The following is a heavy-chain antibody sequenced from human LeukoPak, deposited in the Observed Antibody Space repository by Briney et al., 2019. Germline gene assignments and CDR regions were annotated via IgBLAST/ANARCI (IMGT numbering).Heavy chain of an antibody. CDR3: AKHDTLFGAAHFYMDV. D-gene: IGHD3-3*01. CDR2: MYTTGNT. J-gene: IGHJ6*03. V-gene: IGHV4-59*08. Sequence: SETLSLTCTVSGGSITTYYWSWIRQPPGKGLGWIGYMYTTGNTNYNPSLASRVTLSLDASKNQFSLTLSSVTAADTAVYYCAKHDTLFGAAHFYMDVWGKGTTVTVSS. CDR1: GGSITTYY.